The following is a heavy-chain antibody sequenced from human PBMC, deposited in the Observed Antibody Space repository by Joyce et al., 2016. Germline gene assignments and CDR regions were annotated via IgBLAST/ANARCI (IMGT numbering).Heavy chain of an antibody. CDR2: LSSSSSYI. D-gene: IGHD2-8*01. CDR3: ARSSYTNGIFDY. J-gene: IGHJ4*02. CDR1: GFTFSSYR. Sequence: EVQLVESGGGLLKPGGSLRLSCAASGFTFSSYRMSWVRQAPGKGLEGVSALSSSSSYIKYTDSVKGRFTISRDNAKNSLYLQMNSLRVEDTAVYYCARSSYTNGIFDYWGQGTLVTVSS. V-gene: IGHV3-21*01.